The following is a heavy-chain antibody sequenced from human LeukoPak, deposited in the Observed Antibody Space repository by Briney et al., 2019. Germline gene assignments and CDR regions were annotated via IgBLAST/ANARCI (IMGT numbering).Heavy chain of an antibody. CDR2: IYYSGST. V-gene: IGHV4-31*03. CDR1: GGSISSGGYY. Sequence: SETLSLTCTVSGGSISSGGYYWSWIRQHPGKGLEWIGYIYYSGSTYYNPSLKSRVTISVDASKNQFSLKLGSVTAADTAVYYCARYNWNYYYGMDVWGQGTTVTVSS. J-gene: IGHJ6*02. CDR3: ARYNWNYYYGMDV. D-gene: IGHD1-20*01.